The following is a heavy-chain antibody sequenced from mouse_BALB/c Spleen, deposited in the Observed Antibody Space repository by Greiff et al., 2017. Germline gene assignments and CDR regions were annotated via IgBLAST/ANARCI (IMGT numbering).Heavy chain of an antibody. D-gene: IGHD2-1*01. J-gene: IGHJ4*01. CDR3: ARQEGGYGNYYAMDY. Sequence: EVQLVESGGGLVKPGGSLKLSCAASGFTFSDYYMYWVRQTPEKRLEWVATISSGGSYTYYPDSVKGRFTISRDNAKNTLYLQMSSLRSEDTAMYYCARQEGGYGNYYAMDYWGQGTSVTVSS. CDR2: ISSGGSYT. V-gene: IGHV5-9-3*01. CDR1: GFTFSDYY.